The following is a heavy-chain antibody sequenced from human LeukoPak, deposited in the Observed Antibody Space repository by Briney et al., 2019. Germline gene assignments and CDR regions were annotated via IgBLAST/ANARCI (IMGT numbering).Heavy chain of an antibody. CDR3: ARGATTTRFGRFDP. D-gene: IGHD4-17*01. CDR1: GFTFSTYT. J-gene: IGHJ5*02. CDR2: ISSSSDYI. Sequence: GGSLRLSCAVSGFTFSTYTMNWVRQAPGKGLEWVSSISSSSDYIYHADSVKGRFTISRDNPKKSLYLQMNSLRAEDTAVYYCARGATTTRFGRFDPWGQGTLVIVSS. V-gene: IGHV3-21*01.